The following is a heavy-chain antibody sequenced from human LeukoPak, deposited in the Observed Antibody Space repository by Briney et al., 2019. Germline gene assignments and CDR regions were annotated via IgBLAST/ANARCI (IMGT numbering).Heavy chain of an antibody. D-gene: IGHD3-22*01. CDR2: IFYSGST. V-gene: IGHV4-39*07. CDR3: ARDRYYYDSSGTRWFDP. CDR1: GGSISTSSYY. J-gene: IGHJ5*02. Sequence: SETLSLTCTVSGGSISTSSYYWGWVRQPPGKGLEWIGNIFYSGSTYYSPSLKSRVTISVDTSKNQFSLKLSSVTAADTAVYYCARDRYYYDSSGTRWFDPWGQGTLVTVSS.